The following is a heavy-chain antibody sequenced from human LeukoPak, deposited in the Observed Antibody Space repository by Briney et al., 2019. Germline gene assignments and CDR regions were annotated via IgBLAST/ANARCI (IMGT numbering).Heavy chain of an antibody. J-gene: IGHJ4*02. CDR1: GFTFSGSA. Sequence: GGSLRLSCAASGFTFSGSAMHWVRQASGKGLEWVGRIRSKANSYATAYAASVKGRFTISRDDSKNTAYLQMNSLRAEDTAVYYCTRGRSGWYHNFDYWGQGTLVTVSS. CDR2: IRSKANSYAT. V-gene: IGHV3-73*01. D-gene: IGHD6-19*01. CDR3: TRGRSGWYHNFDY.